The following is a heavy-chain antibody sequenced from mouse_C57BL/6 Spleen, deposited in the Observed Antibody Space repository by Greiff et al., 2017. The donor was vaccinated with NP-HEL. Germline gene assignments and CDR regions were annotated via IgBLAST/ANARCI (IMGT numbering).Heavy chain of an antibody. V-gene: IGHV1-39*01. J-gene: IGHJ4*01. CDR2: IDPNSGGT. CDR3: ARPDYYGSSLYAMDY. Sequence: EVQLQQSGPELVKPGASVKISCKASGYSFTDYNMNWVKQSNGKSLEWIGRIDPNSGGTKYNEKFKSKATLTVDKPSSTAYMQLSSLTSEDSAVYYCARPDYYGSSLYAMDYWGQGTSVTVSS. CDR1: GYSFTDYN. D-gene: IGHD1-1*01.